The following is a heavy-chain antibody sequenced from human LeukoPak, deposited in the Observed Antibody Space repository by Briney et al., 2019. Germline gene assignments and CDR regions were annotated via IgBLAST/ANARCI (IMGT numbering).Heavy chain of an antibody. CDR3: ARHQIVGAFEWFDP. CDR1: GGSISSSSYY. Sequence: SETLSLTCTVSGGSISSSSYYWSWIRQPPGKGLEWIGYIYYSGSTYYNPSLKSRVTISVDTSKNQFSLKLSSVTAADTAVYYCARHQIVGAFEWFDPWGQGTLVTVSS. D-gene: IGHD1-26*01. J-gene: IGHJ5*02. CDR2: IYYSGST. V-gene: IGHV4-30-4*08.